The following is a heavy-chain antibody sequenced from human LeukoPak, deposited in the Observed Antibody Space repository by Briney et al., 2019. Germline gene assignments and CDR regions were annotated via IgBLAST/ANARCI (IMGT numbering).Heavy chain of an antibody. CDR3: TRDQT. J-gene: IGHJ4*02. CDR1: LGSHW. CDR2: ITEDGSQK. V-gene: IGHV3-7*01. Sequence: GGSLRLSCVGALGSHWMGWVRQAPGKGLEWVANITEDGSQKCYMDSVKGRFTISRDNAKSSLFLQMNNLRVEDTAVYYCTRDQTWGQGTLVTVSS.